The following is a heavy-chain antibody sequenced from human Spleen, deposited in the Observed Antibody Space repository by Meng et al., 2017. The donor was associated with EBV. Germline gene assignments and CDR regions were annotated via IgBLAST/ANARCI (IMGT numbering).Heavy chain of an antibody. Sequence: HVPLPESGPGLVKPSGTLSLTCAVVGASSSSSNWWTWVRQPPGKGLEWIGEIYHSGPTNYNPSLKSRVTMSVDKSKNQFSLKMNSVTAADAAVYYCARGDRASMTTVTSLVYWGQGTLVTVSS. V-gene: IGHV4-4*02. CDR1: GASSSSSNW. D-gene: IGHD4-17*01. CDR2: IYHSGPT. J-gene: IGHJ4*02. CDR3: ARGDRASMTTVTSLVY.